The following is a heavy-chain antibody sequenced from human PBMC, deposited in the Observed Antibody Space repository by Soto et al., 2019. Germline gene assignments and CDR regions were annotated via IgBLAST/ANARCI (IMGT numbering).Heavy chain of an antibody. V-gene: IGHV1-2*02. CDR2: INANNGGS. J-gene: IGHJ3*01. Sequence: ASVKVSCKASGYTFTANYIHWVHQAPGQGLEWMGWINANNGGSHFAQKFQDRVTLTRDTSISTAYMELRRLKSDDTAIYFCARGSFVGANGGAEAFDFWGQGTMVSVSS. D-gene: IGHD1-26*01. CDR1: GYTFTANY. CDR3: ARGSFVGANGGAEAFDF.